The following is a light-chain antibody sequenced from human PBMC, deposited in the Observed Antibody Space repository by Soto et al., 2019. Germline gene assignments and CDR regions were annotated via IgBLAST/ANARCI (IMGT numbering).Light chain of an antibody. CDR2: GNS. J-gene: IGLJ2*01. Sequence: QAVVTQPPSVSGAPGQRVTISCTGSSSSIGAGYDVHWYQQLPGTAPKVLIYGNSNRPSGVPDRFSGSKSGTSASLAITGLQAEDEADYYCQSYDSSLSGVLFGGGTKVTVL. CDR3: QSYDSSLSGVL. V-gene: IGLV1-40*01. CDR1: SSSIGAGYD.